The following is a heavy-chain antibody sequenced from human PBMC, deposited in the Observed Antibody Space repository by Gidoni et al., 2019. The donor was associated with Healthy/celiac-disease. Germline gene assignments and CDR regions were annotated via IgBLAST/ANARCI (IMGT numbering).Heavy chain of an antibody. CDR3: ARGYWSGWYMSHFDY. Sequence: EVQLVESGGGLVQPGGSLRLSCAASGFTFSSYWMSWVRQAPGKGLEWVANIKQDGSEKYYVDSVKGRFTISRDNAKNSLYLQMNSLRAEDTAVYYCARGYWSGWYMSHFDYWGQGTLVTVSS. D-gene: IGHD6-19*01. CDR1: GFTFSSYW. CDR2: IKQDGSEK. V-gene: IGHV3-7*01. J-gene: IGHJ4*02.